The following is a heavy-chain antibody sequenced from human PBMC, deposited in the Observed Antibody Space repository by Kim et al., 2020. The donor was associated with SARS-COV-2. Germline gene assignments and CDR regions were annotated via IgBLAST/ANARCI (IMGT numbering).Heavy chain of an antibody. D-gene: IGHD4-17*01. CDR1: GFTFNNYW. Sequence: GGSLRLSCTASGFTFNNYWMHWVRQAPGKGLVWVSRIDKDGFITSYADSVQGRFTISRDNTKNTLYLQMNSLTAEDTAVYYCAKEAARDDYEYYWGQGTL. CDR3: AKEAARDDYEYY. J-gene: IGHJ4*02. V-gene: IGHV3-74*01. CDR2: IDKDGFIT.